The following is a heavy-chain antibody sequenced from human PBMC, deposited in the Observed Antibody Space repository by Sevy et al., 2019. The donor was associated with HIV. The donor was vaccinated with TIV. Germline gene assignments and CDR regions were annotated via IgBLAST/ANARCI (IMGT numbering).Heavy chain of an antibody. CDR3: ARSYSDYSNALAFDY. D-gene: IGHD4-4*01. V-gene: IGHV4-30-4*01. CDR2: IYYSGLT. Sequence: SETLFLTCTVSGGSISSGDYNWNWIRQPPGKGLEWIGYIYYSGLTYYNPSLKSRITLSVDTSENQFSLTLSSVTAADTADYYCARSYSDYSNALAFDYWGQGTLVTVSS. CDR1: GGSISSGDYN. J-gene: IGHJ4*02.